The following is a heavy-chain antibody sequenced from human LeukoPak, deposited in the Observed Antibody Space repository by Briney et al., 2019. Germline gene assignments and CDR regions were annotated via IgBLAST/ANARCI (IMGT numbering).Heavy chain of an antibody. CDR1: GGSIRSYY. D-gene: IGHD3-22*01. J-gene: IGHJ4*02. CDR3: ARGGGSTDYYDSSGYF. V-gene: IGHV4-59*01. CDR2: IYYSGST. Sequence: SETLSLTCTVSGGSIRSYYWSWIRQPPGKGLEWIGYIYYSGSTNYSPSLKSRVTISVDTSKNPFSLKLSSVTAADTAVYYCARGGGSTDYYDSSGYFWGQGTLVTASS.